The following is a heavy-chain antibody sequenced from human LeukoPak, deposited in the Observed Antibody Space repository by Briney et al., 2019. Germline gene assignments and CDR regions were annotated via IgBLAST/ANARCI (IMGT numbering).Heavy chain of an antibody. CDR3: ARAVISIFDN. D-gene: IGHD3-3*02. J-gene: IGHJ4*02. CDR1: GFTLGSYT. CDR2: ISSSSSTI. Sequence: GGSLRLSCAASGFTLGSYTMNWVRQAPGKGLEWVSYISSSSSTIQYADSVKGRFTISRDNAENSLYLQMNSLGVEDTAVYYCARAVISIFDNWGQGTLVTVSS. V-gene: IGHV3-48*01.